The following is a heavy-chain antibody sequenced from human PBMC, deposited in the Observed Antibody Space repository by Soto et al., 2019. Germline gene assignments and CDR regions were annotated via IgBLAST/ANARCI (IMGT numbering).Heavy chain of an antibody. CDR3: ARGDYNDSFDF. V-gene: IGHV4-30-2*06. Sequence: QVQLQESGPGLVKPSQTLSLTCAVSGVSINTGGYSWNWIRQSPGKALEWMGHIYQSGSTYYKPSLKGRITISVDMSNNDFSLEVTSVTPPDTAVYFCARGDYNDSFDFWGQGALVNVSS. CDR1: GVSINTGGYS. D-gene: IGHD4-4*01. CDR2: IYQSGST. J-gene: IGHJ4*02.